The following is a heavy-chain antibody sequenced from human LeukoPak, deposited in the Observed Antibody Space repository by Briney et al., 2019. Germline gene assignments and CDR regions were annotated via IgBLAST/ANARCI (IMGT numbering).Heavy chain of an antibody. CDR2: IYTSGST. CDR3: ARLPQKRYMDV. Sequence: SETLSLTCTVSGGSLSSYYWSWIRQPAGKGLEWIGRIYTSGSTNYNPSLKSRVTMSVDTSKSQFSLNLSSVTAADTAVYYCARLPQKRYMDVWGKGTTVTVSS. J-gene: IGHJ6*03. CDR1: GGSLSSYY. V-gene: IGHV4-4*07.